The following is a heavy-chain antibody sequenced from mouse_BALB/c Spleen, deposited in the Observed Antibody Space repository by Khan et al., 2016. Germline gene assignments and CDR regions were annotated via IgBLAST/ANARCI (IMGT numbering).Heavy chain of an antibody. D-gene: IGHD4-1*01. CDR1: GYTFTNYG. CDR2: INTYTGEP. V-gene: IGHV9-3-1*01. Sequence: QIQLVQSGPELKKPGETVKISCKASGYTFTNYGMNWVKQAPGKGLKWMGWINTYTGEPTYADDFKGRFAFSLETSASTACLQINNLKNADTATDVCASGTDWYFDIWAAGTTVTVPS. J-gene: IGHJ1*01. CDR3: ASGTDWYFDI.